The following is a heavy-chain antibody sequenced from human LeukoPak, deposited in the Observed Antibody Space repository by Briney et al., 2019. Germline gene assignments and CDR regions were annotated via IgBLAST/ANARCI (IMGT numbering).Heavy chain of an antibody. CDR2: ISSSDTI. J-gene: IGHJ3*02. V-gene: IGHV3-69-1*01. Sequence: GGSLRLSCAASTFSLTDYAINWVRQAPGQGLEWVSHISSSDTILYADSVKGRFTISRDNAKNSLYLQMNSLRAEDTAVYYCAIIGCYRGVCSSDIWGQGTMVTVSS. CDR3: AIIGCYRGVCSSDI. CDR1: TFSLTDYA. D-gene: IGHD2-2*01.